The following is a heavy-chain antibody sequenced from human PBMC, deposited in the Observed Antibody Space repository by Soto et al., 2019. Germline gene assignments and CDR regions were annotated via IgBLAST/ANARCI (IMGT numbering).Heavy chain of an antibody. Sequence: PSETLSLTCAVYGGSFSGYYWSWIRQPPGKGLEWIGEINHRGSANYNPSLKSRVNKSEDTSKNQFSLKLSSVTAADTAVYYCARGRNYDYIWGSYPSLDYWGQGTLVTVSS. V-gene: IGHV4-34*01. CDR2: INHRGSA. CDR3: ARGRNYDYIWGSYPSLDY. D-gene: IGHD3-16*02. CDR1: GGSFSGYY. J-gene: IGHJ4*02.